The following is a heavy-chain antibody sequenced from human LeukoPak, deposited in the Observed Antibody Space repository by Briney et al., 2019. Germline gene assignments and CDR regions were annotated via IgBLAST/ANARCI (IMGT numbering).Heavy chain of an antibody. Sequence: PGGSLRLSCAASGFTFSSYWMHWVRQGPGKGLVWVSRINTDGSGTMYADSVKGRFPISRDNAKNTLYLQMNSLRAEDTAVYYCASATVTTYDFYYYMDVWGKGTTVTVSS. V-gene: IGHV3-74*03. CDR3: ASATVTTYDFYYYMDV. CDR2: INTDGSGT. D-gene: IGHD4-11*01. J-gene: IGHJ6*03. CDR1: GFTFSSYW.